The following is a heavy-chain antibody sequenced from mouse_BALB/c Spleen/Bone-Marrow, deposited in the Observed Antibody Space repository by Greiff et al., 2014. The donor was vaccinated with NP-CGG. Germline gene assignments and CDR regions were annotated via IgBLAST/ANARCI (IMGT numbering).Heavy chain of an antibody. CDR1: GYSFTGYY. CDR2: VNSNNGDI. J-gene: IGHJ3*01. V-gene: IGHV1-26*01. D-gene: IGHD1-2*01. CDR3: ARSTATGFAY. Sequence: EVKLVESGPDLVKPGASVKISCKASGYSFTGYYMYWVKQSHGKSLEWIGRVNSNNGDISYNQKFKGKAILTVDKSSSTAYMELRSLTSEDSAVYYCARSTATGFAYWGQGTLVTVSA.